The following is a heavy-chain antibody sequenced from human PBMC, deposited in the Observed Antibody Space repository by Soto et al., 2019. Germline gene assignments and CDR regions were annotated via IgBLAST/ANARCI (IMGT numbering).Heavy chain of an antibody. Sequence: GGSLRLSCAASGFTFSSYAMSWVRQAPGKGLEWVSAISGSGGSTYYADSVKGRFTISRDNSKNTLYLQMNSLRAEDTAVYYCAKGGLGYCSGGSCYSEAFDIWGQGTMVTVSS. V-gene: IGHV3-23*01. CDR3: AKGGLGYCSGGSCYSEAFDI. J-gene: IGHJ3*02. CDR2: ISGSGGST. CDR1: GFTFSSYA. D-gene: IGHD2-15*01.